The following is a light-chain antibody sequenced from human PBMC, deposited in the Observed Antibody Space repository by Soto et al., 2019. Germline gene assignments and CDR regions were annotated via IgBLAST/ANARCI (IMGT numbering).Light chain of an antibody. CDR3: KQYDKYKPLI. V-gene: IGKV1-5*01. J-gene: IGKJ4*01. CDR2: DAS. CDR1: QSISSW. Sequence: DIQMTQSPSTLSASVRDRVTITCRASQSISSWLAWYQQKPGKAPKLLIFDASSLESGTPSRFSGRRSGTQFTLTINGLQRDGFATYYCKQYDKYKPLIFGGGTKVDIK.